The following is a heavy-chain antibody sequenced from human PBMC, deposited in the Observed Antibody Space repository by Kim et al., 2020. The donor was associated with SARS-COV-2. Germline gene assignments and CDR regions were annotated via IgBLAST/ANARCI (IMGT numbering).Heavy chain of an antibody. Sequence: PVKGRFTITRDDTKTTLLLQMNSLKTEDTAVYYCTTAPAEVFYYYYGMDVWGQGTTVTVSS. J-gene: IGHJ6*02. CDR3: TTAPAEVFYYYYGMDV. V-gene: IGHV3-15*01.